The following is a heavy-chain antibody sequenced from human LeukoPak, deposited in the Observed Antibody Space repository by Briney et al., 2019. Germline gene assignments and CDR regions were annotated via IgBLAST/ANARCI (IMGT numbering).Heavy chain of an antibody. D-gene: IGHD3-10*01. Sequence: PGGSLRLSCAASGFTFSSYAMSWVRQAPGKGLEWVSGISGSGGSTYYADSVKGRFIFSRDNSKNTLYLQMNSLRAEDTAVYYCAKPYYGSGSYPPYYFDYRGQGTLVTVSS. CDR2: ISGSGGST. V-gene: IGHV3-23*01. CDR3: AKPYYGSGSYPPYYFDY. CDR1: GFTFSSYA. J-gene: IGHJ4*02.